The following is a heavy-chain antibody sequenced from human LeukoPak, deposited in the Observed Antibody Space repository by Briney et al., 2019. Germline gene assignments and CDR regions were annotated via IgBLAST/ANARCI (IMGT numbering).Heavy chain of an antibody. Sequence: SGGSLRLSCVASGFTFRNYAMSWVRQAPGKRLEWVSAVTGRGGSTYYADSVKGRFTISRDNSRNTLFLQMNSLRAEDTAIYYCAKWGDFDILTGYYVSDFGGQGTLVTVSS. V-gene: IGHV3-23*01. D-gene: IGHD3-9*01. CDR2: VTGRGGST. CDR3: AKWGDFDILTGYYVSDF. CDR1: GFTFRNYA. J-gene: IGHJ4*02.